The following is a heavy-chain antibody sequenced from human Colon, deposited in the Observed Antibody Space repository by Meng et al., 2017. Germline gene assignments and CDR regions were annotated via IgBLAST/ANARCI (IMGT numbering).Heavy chain of an antibody. CDR3: ASSDYYRSDY. Sequence: QVQLQGGGRGREKPWERLSRTGAVSGGSISRSDWGRWVRRPAGKGLEWIGETSHSGSTTYSPSLKSRVTISLDKSKNQLSLKLNSVTAADTAVYYCASSDYYRSDYWGQGTLVTVSS. V-gene: IGHV4-4*02. J-gene: IGHJ4*02. D-gene: IGHD3-22*01. CDR1: GGSISRSDW. CDR2: TSHSGST.